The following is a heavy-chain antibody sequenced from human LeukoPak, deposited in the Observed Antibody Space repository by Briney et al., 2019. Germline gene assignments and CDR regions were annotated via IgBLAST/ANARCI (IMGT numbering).Heavy chain of an antibody. CDR2: IYYSGSKST. Sequence: SETLSLTCTVSGGSISGYYWSWIRQSPGRGLEGMVYIYYSGSKSTNYNPSLQSRITMSVDTSKNQLSLKLSSVTAADTAVYYCARDLGDFDYGDYGWFDPWSQGTLVTVSS. D-gene: IGHD4-17*01. CDR1: GGSISGYY. CDR3: ARDLGDFDYGDYGWFDP. V-gene: IGHV4-59*01. J-gene: IGHJ5*02.